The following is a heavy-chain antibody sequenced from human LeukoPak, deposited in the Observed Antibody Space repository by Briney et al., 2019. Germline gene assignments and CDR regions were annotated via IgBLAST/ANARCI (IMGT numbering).Heavy chain of an antibody. J-gene: IGHJ4*02. V-gene: IGHV3-23*01. D-gene: IGHD3-10*01. CDR2: ISGSGGST. CDR1: GFTFSSYA. Sequence: PGGSLRLSCAASGFTFSSYAMSWVRQAPGKGLERVSAISGSGGSTYYADSVKGRFTISRDNSKNTLYLQMNSLRAEDTAVYYCAKDQVKSHGSGSYPDYWGQGTLVTVSS. CDR3: AKDQVKSHGSGSYPDY.